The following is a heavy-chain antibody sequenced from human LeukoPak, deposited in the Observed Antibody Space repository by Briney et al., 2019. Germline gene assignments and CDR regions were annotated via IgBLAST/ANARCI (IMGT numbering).Heavy chain of an antibody. J-gene: IGHJ6*03. CDR3: ARDRGNIAAAGTWYMDV. D-gene: IGHD6-13*01. CDR2: IYYSGST. CDR1: GGSISSGDYY. Sequence: SETLSLTWTVSGGSISSGDYYWSWIRQPPGKGLEWIGYIYYSGSTYYNPSLKSRVTISVDTSKNQFSLKLSSVTAADTAVYYCARDRGNIAAAGTWYMDVWGKGTTVSVSS. V-gene: IGHV4-30-4*08.